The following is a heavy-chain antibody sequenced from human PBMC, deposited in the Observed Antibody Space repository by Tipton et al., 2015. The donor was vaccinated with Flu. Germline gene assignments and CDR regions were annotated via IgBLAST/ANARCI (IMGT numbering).Heavy chain of an antibody. D-gene: IGHD2-21*02. CDR1: GLRFSDSY. V-gene: IGHV3-11*01. J-gene: IGHJ6*02. CDR3: ARSSSFGGHLFYYYGIDV. CDR2: IDVGGNAI. Sequence: GSLRLSCAASGLRFSDSYMSWVRQAPGQGLEWVSFIDVGGNAIYYTDSVKVRFTISRDNVKNSLFLQMNGLKVEDTAVYYCARSSSFGGHLFYYYGIDVWGQGTAVTVSS.